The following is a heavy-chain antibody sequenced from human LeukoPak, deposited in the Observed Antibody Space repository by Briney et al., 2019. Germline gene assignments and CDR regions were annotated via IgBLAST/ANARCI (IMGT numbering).Heavy chain of an antibody. J-gene: IGHJ6*03. CDR2: IYYSGST. V-gene: IGHV4-39*07. CDR1: GGSISSSSYY. CDR3: ARENVVVTARYYYYYYMDV. D-gene: IGHD2-21*02. Sequence: SETLSLTCTVSGGSISSSSYYWGWIRQPPGKGLEWIGSIYYSGSTYYNPSLKSRVTISVDTSKNQFSLKLSSVTAADTAVYYCARENVVVTARYYYYYYMDVWGKGTTVTISS.